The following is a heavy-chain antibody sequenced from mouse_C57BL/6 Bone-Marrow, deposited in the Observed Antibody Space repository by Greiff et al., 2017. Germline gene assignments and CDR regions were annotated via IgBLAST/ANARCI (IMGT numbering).Heavy chain of an antibody. J-gene: IGHJ2*01. CDR2: IYPGDGDT. V-gene: IGHV1-82*01. CDR1: GYAFSSSW. D-gene: IGHD1-1*01. Sequence: VQRVESGPELVKPGASVKISCKASGYAFSSSWMNWVKQRPGKGLEWIGRIYPGDGDTNYNGKFKGKATLTADKSSSTAYMQLSSLTSEDSAVYFCASTVEDYFDYWGQGTTLTVSS. CDR3: ASTVEDYFDY.